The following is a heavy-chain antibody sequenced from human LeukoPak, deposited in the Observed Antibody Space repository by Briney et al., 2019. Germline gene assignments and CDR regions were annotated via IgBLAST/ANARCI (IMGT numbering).Heavy chain of an antibody. CDR2: FDPEDGET. CDR3: ATLAAAGTLDAFDI. CDR1: GYTLTELS. J-gene: IGHJ3*02. Sequence: ASVKVSCKVSGYTLTELSMHWVRQAPGKGLEWMGGFDPEDGETIYAQKFQGRVTMTEDTSTDTAYMELSSLRSEDTAVYYCATLAAAGTLDAFDIWGLGTMVTVSS. V-gene: IGHV1-24*01. D-gene: IGHD6-13*01.